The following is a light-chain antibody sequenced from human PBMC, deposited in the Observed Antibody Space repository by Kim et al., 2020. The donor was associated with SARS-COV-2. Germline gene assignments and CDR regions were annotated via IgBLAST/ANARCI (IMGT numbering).Light chain of an antibody. CDR3: SSYAGSNTVI. Sequence: GQSVTITCTGTSSDVGGYSYVSWYQHHPGKAPKLMISEVTKRPSGVPDRFSGSKSGNTASLTVSGLQAEDEADYYCSSYAGSNTVIFGGGTRLTVL. V-gene: IGLV2-8*01. CDR1: SSDVGGYSY. CDR2: EVT. J-gene: IGLJ2*01.